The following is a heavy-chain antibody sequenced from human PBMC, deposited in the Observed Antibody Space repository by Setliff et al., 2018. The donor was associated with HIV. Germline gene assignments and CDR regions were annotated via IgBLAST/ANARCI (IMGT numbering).Heavy chain of an antibody. D-gene: IGHD6-19*01. CDR3: ARDRSSGWSKDWFDT. CDR1: GGSFSGYY. V-gene: IGHV4-34*01. CDR2: INHNGST. Sequence: PSETLSLTCAVYGGSFSGYYWSWIRQPPGKGLEWIGEINHNGSTNCNPSFKSRVTISVDTSKNQFSLKLSSVTAADTAMYHCARDRSSGWSKDWFDTWGQGILVTVSS. J-gene: IGHJ5*02.